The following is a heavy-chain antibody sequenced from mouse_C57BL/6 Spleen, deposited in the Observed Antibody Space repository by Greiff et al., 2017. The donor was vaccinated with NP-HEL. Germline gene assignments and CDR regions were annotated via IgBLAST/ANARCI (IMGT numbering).Heavy chain of an antibody. Sequence: QVQLKQPGAELVMPGASVKLSCKASGYTFTSYWMHWVKQRPGQGLEWIGEIDPSDSYTNYNQKFKGKSTLTVDKSSSTAYMQLSSLTSEDSAVYYCASGYYVWGQGTTLTVSS. V-gene: IGHV1-69*01. CDR3: ASGYYV. D-gene: IGHD2-3*01. CDR2: IDPSDSYT. CDR1: GYTFTSYW. J-gene: IGHJ2*01.